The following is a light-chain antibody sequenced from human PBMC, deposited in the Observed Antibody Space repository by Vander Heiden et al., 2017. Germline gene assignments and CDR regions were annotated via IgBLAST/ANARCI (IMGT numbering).Light chain of an antibody. V-gene: IGLV1-47*02. CDR2: SNN. J-gene: IGLJ3*02. CDR3: AAWDDSLSGWV. Sequence: QSVLTQPPSASGTPGQRVTISCSGSSSNIGSHYVYWYQQLPGTAPKLLIYSNNQRPSGVPDRFSGSKPGTSASLAISGLRSEDEADYYCAAWDDSLSGWVFGGGTKLTVL. CDR1: SSNIGSHY.